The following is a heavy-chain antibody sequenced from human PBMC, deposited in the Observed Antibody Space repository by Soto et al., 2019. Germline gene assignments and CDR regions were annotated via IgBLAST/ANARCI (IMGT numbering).Heavy chain of an antibody. J-gene: IGHJ5*02. Sequence: ASVKVSCKASGYSFSNSGFSWMRQAPGQGLEWMGWISTYNGNTNYAQKFQGRLSMTRDTSTTTAFMELTTLRSDDTAVYYCARDEYNNGRNWLNPWGQGTLVTVSS. CDR3: ARDEYNNGRNWLNP. V-gene: IGHV1-18*01. CDR1: GYSFSNSG. CDR2: ISTYNGNT. D-gene: IGHD2-8*01.